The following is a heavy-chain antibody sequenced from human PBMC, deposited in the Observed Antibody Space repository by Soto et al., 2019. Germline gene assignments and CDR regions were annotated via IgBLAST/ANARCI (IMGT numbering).Heavy chain of an antibody. CDR2: VSASGGGT. CDR3: AKSSSRAHYYAMDV. D-gene: IGHD2-2*01. CDR1: GFTFSSYA. J-gene: IGHJ6*02. Sequence: GGSLRLSCAASGFTFSSYAMKWVRQAPGKGLEWVAGVSASGGGTSYADSVKGRFTISRDNSKDTLYLQMNGLRAEDTAVYYCAKSSSRAHYYAMDVWGQGTTVTVSS. V-gene: IGHV3-23*01.